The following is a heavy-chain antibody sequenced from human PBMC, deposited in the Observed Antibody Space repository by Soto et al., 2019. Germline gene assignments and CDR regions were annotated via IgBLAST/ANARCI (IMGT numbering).Heavy chain of an antibody. CDR2: IWYDGNNH. J-gene: IGHJ4*02. CDR3: ARYPPGGIVYPYYFDY. CDR1: GFTFSSYG. Sequence: GGSLRLSCAVSGFTFSSYGMHWVRQSPGKGLEWVAVIWYDGNNHYYADSVQGRFTISRDNSNNTLYLEMNRLRAEDTAVYYCARYPPGGIVYPYYFDYWGQGTLVTVSS. D-gene: IGHD2-15*01. V-gene: IGHV3-33*01.